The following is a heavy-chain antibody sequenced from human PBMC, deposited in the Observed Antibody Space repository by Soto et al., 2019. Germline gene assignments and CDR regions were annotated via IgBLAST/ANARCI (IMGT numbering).Heavy chain of an antibody. D-gene: IGHD3-22*01. CDR2: ISSSSSYI. CDR3: AREYYYDSSGRLLGAFDI. Sequence: PGGSLRLSCAASGFTFSSYSMNWVRQAPGKGLEWVSSISSSSSYIYYADSVKGRFTISRDNAKNSLYLQMNSLRAEDTAVYYCAREYYYDSSGRLLGAFDIWGQGTMVTVSS. CDR1: GFTFSSYS. J-gene: IGHJ3*02. V-gene: IGHV3-21*01.